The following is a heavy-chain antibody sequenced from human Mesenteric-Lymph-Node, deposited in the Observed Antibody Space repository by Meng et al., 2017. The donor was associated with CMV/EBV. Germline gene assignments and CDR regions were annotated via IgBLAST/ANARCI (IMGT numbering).Heavy chain of an antibody. CDR3: SRPTGYCSGSTCYTYYFDGVDV. J-gene: IGHJ6*02. D-gene: IGHD2-15*01. CDR1: GGSFSNYA. CDR2: IIPLLGIT. V-gene: IGHV1-69*10. Sequence: SVKVSCKTSGGSFSNYAISWVRQAPGQGLEGVGAIIPLLGITNYARKFQGRVTITADSSTSTVYMELGSLRYEDAAVYYCSRPTGYCSGSTCYTYYFDGVDVWGQGTTVTVSS.